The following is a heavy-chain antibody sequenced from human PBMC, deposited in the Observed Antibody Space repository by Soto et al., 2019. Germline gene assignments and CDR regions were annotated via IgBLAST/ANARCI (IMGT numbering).Heavy chain of an antibody. D-gene: IGHD2-2*01. CDR3: ATLKLVPAAPYYYYGMDV. CDR1: GFTFTSSA. Sequence: ASVKVSCKASGFTFTSSAVQWVRQAREQRLEWIGWIVVGSGDTNSAQKFQERVTITRDMSTSTAYIELSSLRSEDTAVYYCATLKLVPAAPYYYYGMDVWGQGTTVTVS. CDR2: IVVGSGDT. J-gene: IGHJ6*02. V-gene: IGHV1-58*01.